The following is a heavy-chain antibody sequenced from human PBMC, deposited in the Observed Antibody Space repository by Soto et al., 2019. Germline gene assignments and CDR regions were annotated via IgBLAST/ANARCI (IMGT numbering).Heavy chain of an antibody. J-gene: IGHJ6*03. CDR2: IRSKAYGGTT. V-gene: IGHV3-49*03. D-gene: IGHD3-10*01. Sequence: GGSLRLSCTASGFTFGDYAMSWFRQAPGKGLEWVGFIRSKAYGGTTEYAASVKGRFTISRDDSKSIAYLQMNSLKTEDTAVYYCTRASFVEGSGSPGYYYYMDVWGKGTTVTVSS. CDR3: TRASFVEGSGSPGYYYYMDV. CDR1: GFTFGDYA.